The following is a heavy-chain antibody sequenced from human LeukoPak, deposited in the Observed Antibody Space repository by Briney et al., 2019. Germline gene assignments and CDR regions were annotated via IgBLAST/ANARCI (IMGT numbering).Heavy chain of an antibody. J-gene: IGHJ5*02. Sequence: PGGSPRLSCAASGFTFSSYGMHWVRQAPGKGLEWVAFIRYDGSNKYYADSVKGRFTISRDNSKNTLYLQMNSLRAEDTAVYYCAKDLFLGYCSSTSCYNWFDPWGQGTLVTVSS. CDR2: IRYDGSNK. D-gene: IGHD2-2*01. V-gene: IGHV3-30*02. CDR1: GFTFSSYG. CDR3: AKDLFLGYCSSTSCYNWFDP.